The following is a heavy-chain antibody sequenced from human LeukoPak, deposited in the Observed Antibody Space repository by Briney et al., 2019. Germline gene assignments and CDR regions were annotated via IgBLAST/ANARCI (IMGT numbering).Heavy chain of an antibody. CDR2: ISSSSNTI. CDR1: GFTFSSYT. D-gene: IGHD6-6*01. Sequence: GGSLRLSCAASGFTFSSYTMKWVRQAPGKGLEWVSYISSSSNTIYYADSVKGRFTVSRDNAKNSLYLQMNSMRADDTDVYYCARASGSSSGGWVYYYYMDVWGKGTAVTVSS. CDR3: ARASGSSSGGWVYYYYMDV. V-gene: IGHV3-48*01. J-gene: IGHJ6*03.